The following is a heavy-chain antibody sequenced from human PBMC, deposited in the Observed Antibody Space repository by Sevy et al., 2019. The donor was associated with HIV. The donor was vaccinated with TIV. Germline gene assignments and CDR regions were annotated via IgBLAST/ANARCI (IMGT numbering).Heavy chain of an antibody. Sequence: GGSLRLSCAASGFNFSTYGMHWVRQAPGKGLEWVAVIWYDGSSKYYGASVKGRFTISRDNSKNTLYLQTNSLRAEDTAVYYCARDKGYCSSTSCRRYYYGMDVWGQGTTVTVSS. CDR2: IWYDGSSK. CDR1: GFNFSTYG. V-gene: IGHV3-33*01. J-gene: IGHJ6*02. D-gene: IGHD2-2*01. CDR3: ARDKGYCSSTSCRRYYYGMDV.